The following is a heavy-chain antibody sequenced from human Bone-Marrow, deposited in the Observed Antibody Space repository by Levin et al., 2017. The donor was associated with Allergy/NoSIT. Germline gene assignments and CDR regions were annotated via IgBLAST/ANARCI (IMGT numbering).Heavy chain of an antibody. CDR2: IYQSGST. V-gene: IGHV4-30-2*01. Sequence: SQTLSLTCAVSSGSVSSSLYAWSWIRRPPGKCPEWIGYIYQSGSTYYNPSLKSRVTISVDRSKNQFSLKLLSMTAAYTAVYYCARALRVDTVGASSGGAFDYWGQGTLVTVSS. CDR1: SGSVSSSLYA. J-gene: IGHJ4*02. CDR3: ARALRVDTVGASSGGAFDY. D-gene: IGHD5-12*01.